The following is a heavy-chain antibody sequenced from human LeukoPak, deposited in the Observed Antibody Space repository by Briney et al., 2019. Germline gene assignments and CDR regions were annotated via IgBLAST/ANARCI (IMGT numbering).Heavy chain of an antibody. J-gene: IGHJ4*02. V-gene: IGHV4-34*01. Sequence: SETLSLTCAVYGGSFGGYYWSWIRQPPGKGLEWIGEINHSGSTNYNPSLKSRVTISVDTSKNQFSLKLSSVTAADTAVYYCARGPPWLVLSYWGQGTLVTVSS. D-gene: IGHD6-19*01. CDR2: INHSGST. CDR3: ARGPPWLVLSY. CDR1: GGSFGGYY.